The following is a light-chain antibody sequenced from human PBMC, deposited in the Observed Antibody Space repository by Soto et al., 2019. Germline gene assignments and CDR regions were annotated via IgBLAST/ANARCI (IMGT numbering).Light chain of an antibody. CDR2: DVS. CDR3: SSYTSSSTLVV. V-gene: IGLV2-14*01. Sequence: QSALTQPASVSGSPGQSITISCTGTSSDVGGYNYVSWYQQHPGKAPKLMIYDVSNRPSGVSNRFSGAKSGNTASLTISGLPVEDDADYYCSSYTSSSTLVVFGTGTKLTVL. CDR1: SSDVGGYNY. J-gene: IGLJ1*01.